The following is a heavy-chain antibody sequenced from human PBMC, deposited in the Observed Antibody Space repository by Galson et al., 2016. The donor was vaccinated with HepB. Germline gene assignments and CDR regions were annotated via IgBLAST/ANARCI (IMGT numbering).Heavy chain of an antibody. J-gene: IGHJ4*02. D-gene: IGHD3-10*01. CDR1: GFSFGTFA. V-gene: IGHV3-30*18. Sequence: SLRLSCAASGFSFGTFAMHWVRQAPGKGLEWVAVISNGANDTSYADSVKGRFTISRDNYKNTLSLKVGSLKIEDKAVYYCAKDGGRGSGVFDYWGQGTLLTVSS. CDR2: ISNGANDT. CDR3: AKDGGRGSGVFDY.